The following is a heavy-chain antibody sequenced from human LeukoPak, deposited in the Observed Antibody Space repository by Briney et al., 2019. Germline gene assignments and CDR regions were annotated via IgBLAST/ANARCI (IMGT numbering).Heavy chain of an antibody. Sequence: ASVQVSCKASGYTFTGYYMHWVRQAPGQGLEWMGWINPNSGVTNYEQRFEGRVTMTRDTSISTAYMELRRLRSDDTAVYYCARDGGSDTVWFDPWGQGTLVIVSS. CDR2: INPNSGVT. D-gene: IGHD5-18*01. V-gene: IGHV1-2*02. CDR3: ARDGGSDTVWFDP. J-gene: IGHJ5*02. CDR1: GYTFTGYY.